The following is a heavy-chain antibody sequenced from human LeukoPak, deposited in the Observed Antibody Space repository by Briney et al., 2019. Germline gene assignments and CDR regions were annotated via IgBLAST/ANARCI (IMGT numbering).Heavy chain of an antibody. D-gene: IGHD4-23*01. CDR3: AGSYGGNSGHFDY. Sequence: GGSLRLSCAASGFTFSSYAMHWVRQAPGKGLEWVSYISSSGSTIYYADSVKGRFTISRDNAKNSLYLQMNSLRAEDTAVYYCAGSYGGNSGHFDYWGQGTLATVSS. CDR1: GFTFSSYA. CDR2: ISSSGSTI. V-gene: IGHV3-48*04. J-gene: IGHJ4*02.